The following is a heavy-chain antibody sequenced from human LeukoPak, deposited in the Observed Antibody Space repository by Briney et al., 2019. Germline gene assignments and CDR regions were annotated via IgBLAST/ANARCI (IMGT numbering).Heavy chain of an antibody. CDR3: ARLGYCSSTGCHGGYYYGMDV. D-gene: IGHD2-2*01. CDR1: GGSFSGYY. Sequence: SETLSLTCAVYGGSFSGYYWSWIRQPPGKGLEWIGEINHSGSTNYNPSLKSRVTISVDTSKNQFSLKLSSVTAADTAVYYCARLGYCSSTGCHGGYYYGMDVWGKGTTVTVSS. CDR2: INHSGST. J-gene: IGHJ6*04. V-gene: IGHV4-34*01.